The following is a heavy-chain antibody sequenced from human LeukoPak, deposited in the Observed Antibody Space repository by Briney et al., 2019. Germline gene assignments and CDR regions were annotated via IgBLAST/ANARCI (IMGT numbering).Heavy chain of an antibody. CDR2: INPNSDGT. Sequence: ASVKVSCKASGYTFTGHYMHWVRQAPGQGLEWMGLINPNSDGTNYAQKFQGRVTITRDTSISTAYLELNRLRSDDTAVYYCARVSVYGCSSTTCLVLDIWGQGTMVTVSS. V-gene: IGHV1-2*02. CDR3: ARVSVYGCSSTTCLVLDI. J-gene: IGHJ3*02. CDR1: GYTFTGHY. D-gene: IGHD2-2*01.